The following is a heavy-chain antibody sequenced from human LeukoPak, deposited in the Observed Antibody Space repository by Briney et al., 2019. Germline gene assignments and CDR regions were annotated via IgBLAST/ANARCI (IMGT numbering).Heavy chain of an antibody. CDR3: ARGPIDSDHDFDY. CDR1: GGSLGDYE. D-gene: IGHD1-14*01. Sequence: SETLSLTCGVYGGSLGDYEWSWIRQSPGGALEWLGQVNPSAFATYGSPIKRPVTISRDTSKNQISLRVASVTAADAGVYYCARGPIDSDHDFDYWGQGALDTVSS. V-gene: IGHV4-34*01. CDR2: VNPSAFA. J-gene: IGHJ4*02.